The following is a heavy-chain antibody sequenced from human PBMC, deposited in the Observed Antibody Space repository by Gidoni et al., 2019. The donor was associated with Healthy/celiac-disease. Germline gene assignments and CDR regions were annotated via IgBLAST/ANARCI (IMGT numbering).Heavy chain of an antibody. CDR2: ISYDGSNK. Sequence: VQLVVSGGGVVQPGRPLRLSCAASGFTFSSYAMHWVRPAPGKGLEWVAVISYDGSNKYYADSVKGRFTISRDNSKNTLYLQMNSLRAEDTAVYYCAKDLVYYGSGSYSHFDYWGQGTLVTVSS. CDR3: AKDLVYYGSGSYSHFDY. V-gene: IGHV3-30*18. D-gene: IGHD3-10*01. CDR1: GFTFSSYA. J-gene: IGHJ4*02.